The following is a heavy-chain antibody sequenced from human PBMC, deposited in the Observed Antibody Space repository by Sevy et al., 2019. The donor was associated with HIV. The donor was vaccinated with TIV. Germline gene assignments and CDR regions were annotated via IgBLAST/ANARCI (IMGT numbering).Heavy chain of an antibody. J-gene: IGHJ6*02. V-gene: IGHV3-23*01. D-gene: IGHD2-15*01. CDR1: EFTFSSYA. CDR3: AKGFCSGGTCPRDYYYYGMDV. CDR2: ISGSGSYT. Sequence: GGSLRLSCAASEFTFSSYAMSWVRQAPGKGLEWVSSISGSGSYTYYADSVEGRFTISRDNSKNTLYVQMNSQRAEDTAVYYCAKGFCSGGTCPRDYYYYGMDVWGQGTTVTVSS.